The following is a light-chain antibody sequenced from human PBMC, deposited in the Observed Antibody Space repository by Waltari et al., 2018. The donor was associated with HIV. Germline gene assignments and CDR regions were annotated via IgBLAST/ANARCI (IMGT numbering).Light chain of an antibody. Sequence: VLTQSPATLSFSPGERAPLPCRARHSVSFHLAWYQQKPGHAPSLLIYDASTRATGIPARFSGSGSVTDFTLTISSLEPEDFAVYYGQKRSNWPLTFGGGAKVEIK. CDR1: HSVSFH. CDR3: QKRSNWPLT. CDR2: DAS. J-gene: IGKJ4*01. V-gene: IGKV3-11*01.